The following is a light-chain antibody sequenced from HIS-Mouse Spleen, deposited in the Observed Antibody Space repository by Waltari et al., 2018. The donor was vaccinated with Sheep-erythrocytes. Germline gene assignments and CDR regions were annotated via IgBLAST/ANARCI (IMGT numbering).Light chain of an antibody. CDR2: EGS. Sequence: QSALTQPASVSGSPGQSITLPCTGTSSDVGRYNLVSWYQQHPGKAPKLMIYEGSKRPSGVSNRFSGSKSGNTASLTISGLQAEDEADYYCCSYAGSSTPWVFGGGTKLTVL. J-gene: IGLJ3*02. CDR3: CSYAGSSTPWV. V-gene: IGLV2-23*01. CDR1: SSDVGRYNL.